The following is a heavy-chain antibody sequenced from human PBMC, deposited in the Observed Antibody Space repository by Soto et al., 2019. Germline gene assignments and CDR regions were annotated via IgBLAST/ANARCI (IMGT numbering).Heavy chain of an antibody. CDR3: AREDDGGDRDYYGLDV. CDR2: IHYTGSI. Sequence: QVQLQQSGPGLVEPSQTLSLTCAVSGGSISSEYFHWTWIRQSPGKALEWIGYIHYTGSIMYNPSFKSRLTMAVDTTKNQCSLQLTSVIAADTAVYFCAREDDGGDRDYYGLDVWGQGTTVTVSS. D-gene: IGHD2-21*02. J-gene: IGHJ6*02. V-gene: IGHV4-30-4*08. CDR1: GGSISSEYFH.